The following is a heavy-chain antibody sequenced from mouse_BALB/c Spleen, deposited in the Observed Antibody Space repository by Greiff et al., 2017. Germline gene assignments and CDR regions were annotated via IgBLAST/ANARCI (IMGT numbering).Heavy chain of an antibody. CDR2: IWAGGST. D-gene: IGHD4-1*01. CDR3: AREDWEYYAMDY. CDR1: GFSLTSYG. V-gene: IGHV2-9*02. J-gene: IGHJ4*01. Sequence: VKLMESGPGLVAPSQSLSITCTVSGFSLTSYGVHWVRQPPGKGLEWLGVIWAGGSTNYNSALMSRLSISQDNSKSQVYLKMNRLQTDDTAMYYCAREDWEYYAMDYWGQGTSVTVSS.